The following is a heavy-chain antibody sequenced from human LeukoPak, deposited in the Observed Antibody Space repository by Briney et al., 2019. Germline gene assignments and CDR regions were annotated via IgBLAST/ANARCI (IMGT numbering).Heavy chain of an antibody. D-gene: IGHD2-2*01. Sequence: GGSLRLSCAASGFTFSSYSMNWVRQAPGKGLEWVSYISSSGSTIYYADSVKGRFTISRDNAKNSLYLQMNSLRAEDTAVYYCAREGEPAAMFGWFDPWGQGTLVTVSS. CDR1: GFTFSSYS. CDR3: AREGEPAAMFGWFDP. J-gene: IGHJ5*02. V-gene: IGHV3-48*04. CDR2: ISSSGSTI.